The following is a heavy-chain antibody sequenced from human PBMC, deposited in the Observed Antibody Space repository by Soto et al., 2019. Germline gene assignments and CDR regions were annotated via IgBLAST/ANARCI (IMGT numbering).Heavy chain of an antibody. CDR3: ARDGPGSYGLSYGMDV. CDR2: ISYDGSNK. Sequence: PGGSLRLSCAASGFTFSSYAMHWVRQAPGKELEWVAVISYDGSNKYYADSVKGRFTISRDNSKNTLYLQMNSLRAEDTAVYYCARDGPGSYGLSYGMDVWGQGTTVTVSS. V-gene: IGHV3-30-3*01. CDR1: GFTFSSYA. D-gene: IGHD5-18*01. J-gene: IGHJ6*02.